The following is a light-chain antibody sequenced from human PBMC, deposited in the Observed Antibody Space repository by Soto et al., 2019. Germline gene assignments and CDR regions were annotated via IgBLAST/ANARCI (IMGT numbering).Light chain of an antibody. CDR2: KAS. CDR3: QQYNSYWT. J-gene: IGKJ1*01. V-gene: IGKV1-5*03. Sequence: DIQMTQSPSTLSASVGDRVTITCRASQSISSWLAWYQQKPGKAPKLLIYKASSLESGVPSRFSGSGSGTEFTLIIICVEPDVVATYYCQQYNSYWTFGQGTKLESK. CDR1: QSISSW.